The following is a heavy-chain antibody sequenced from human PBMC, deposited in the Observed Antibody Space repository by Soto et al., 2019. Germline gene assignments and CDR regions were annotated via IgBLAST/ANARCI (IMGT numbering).Heavy chain of an antibody. J-gene: IGHJ4*02. CDR3: ARDGGGGYYDSSGYVAV. CDR1: GYTFTTYY. V-gene: IGHV1-46*01. Sequence: ASVKVSCKASGYTFTTYYMHWVRQAPGQGLEWMGIISPDGGRTSYAQKFQGGVTMTRDTSTSTVYMELSSLRSEDTAVYYCARDGGGGYYDSSGYVAVWGQGTLVTVSS. D-gene: IGHD3-22*01. CDR2: ISPDGGRT.